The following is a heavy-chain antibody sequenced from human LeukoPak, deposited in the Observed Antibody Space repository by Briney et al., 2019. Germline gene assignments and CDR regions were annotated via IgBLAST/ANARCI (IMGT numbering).Heavy chain of an antibody. D-gene: IGHD6-6*01. J-gene: IGHJ4*02. V-gene: IGHV4-34*01. CDR3: AKTPPAFVRGGYYFDS. CDR2: INHSGST. Sequence: PSETLSLTCAVYGGSFSDYYWNWIRQPPGKGLEWIGEINHSGSTNYNPSLKSRVTISVDTSKNQFSLKLSSVTAADTAVYFCAKTPPAFVRGGYYFDSWGQGTLVTVSS. CDR1: GGSFSDYY.